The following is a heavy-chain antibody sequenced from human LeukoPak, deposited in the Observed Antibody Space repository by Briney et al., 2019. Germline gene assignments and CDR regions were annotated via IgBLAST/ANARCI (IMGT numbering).Heavy chain of an antibody. Sequence: PSETLSLTCAVYGGSFSGYYWSWIRQPPGKGLEWIGEINHSGSTNYNPSLKSRVTISVDTSKNQFSLKLSSVTAAGTAVYYCARDIGYPDYWGQGTLVTVSS. CDR2: INHSGST. V-gene: IGHV4-34*01. J-gene: IGHJ4*02. CDR3: ARDIGYPDY. D-gene: IGHD5-18*01. CDR1: GGSFSGYY.